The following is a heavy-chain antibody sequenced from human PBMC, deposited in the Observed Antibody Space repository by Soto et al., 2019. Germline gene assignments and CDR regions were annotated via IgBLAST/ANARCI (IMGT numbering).Heavy chain of an antibody. D-gene: IGHD6-13*01. V-gene: IGHV3-23*01. J-gene: IGHJ6*02. CDR2: ISGSGGST. Sequence: PVGSLRLSGAASGFTFSSYAMSWVRQAPGKGLEWVSAISGSGGSTYYADSVKGRFTISRDNSKDTLYLQMNSLRAEDTAVYYCAKGEAAAGARGYYYYYGMDVWGQGTTVTVSS. CDR1: GFTFSSYA. CDR3: AKGEAAAGARGYYYYYGMDV.